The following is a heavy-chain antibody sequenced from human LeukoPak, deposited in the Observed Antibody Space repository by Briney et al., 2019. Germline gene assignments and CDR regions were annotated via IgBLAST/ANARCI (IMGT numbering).Heavy chain of an antibody. V-gene: IGHV1-69*06. CDR1: GGTFSSYA. J-gene: IGHJ4*02. CDR2: IIPIFGTA. CDR3: VRCSYGNDYFDY. Sequence: ASVKVSCKASGGTFSSYAISWVRQAPGQGLEWMGGIIPIFGTANYAQKFQGRVTITADKSTSTAYMELSSLRSEDTAVYYCVRCSYGNDYFDYWGQGTLVTVSS. D-gene: IGHD5-18*01.